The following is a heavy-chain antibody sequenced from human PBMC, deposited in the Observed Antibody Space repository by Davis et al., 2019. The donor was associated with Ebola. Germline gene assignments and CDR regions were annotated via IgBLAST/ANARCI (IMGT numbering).Heavy chain of an antibody. J-gene: IGHJ6*04. CDR3: ARDFWTSYYYYGMDV. V-gene: IGHV3-74*01. D-gene: IGHD3/OR15-3a*01. CDR2: INSDGSST. CDR1: GFTFSSYW. Sequence: GESLKISCAASGFTFSSYWMHWVRQAPGKGLVWVSRINSDGSSTSYADSVKGRFTISRDNAKNTLYLQMNSLRAEDTAVYYCARDFWTSYYYYGMDVWGKGTTVTVSS.